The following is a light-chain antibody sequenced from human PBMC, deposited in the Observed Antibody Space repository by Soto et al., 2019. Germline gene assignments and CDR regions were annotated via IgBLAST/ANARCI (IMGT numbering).Light chain of an antibody. Sequence: EIVVTQSPATLSVSPGERATLSCRASQSVGNNFAWSQQKPGQAPRLLIFATSTRATGVPARFSGSGSGTEFTLTISSLQSEDFAVYYCQQYGEWPLTFGGGAEVEIE. J-gene: IGKJ4*01. CDR3: QQYGEWPLT. V-gene: IGKV3-15*01. CDR2: ATS. CDR1: QSVGNN.